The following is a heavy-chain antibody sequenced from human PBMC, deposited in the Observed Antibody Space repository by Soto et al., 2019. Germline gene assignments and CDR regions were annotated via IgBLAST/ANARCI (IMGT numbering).Heavy chain of an antibody. CDR1: GYSFTSYW. CDR2: IYPGDSDT. D-gene: IGHD3-3*01. CDR3: ARQAPYDFWSGYLYYYYGMDV. Sequence: GESLKISCKGSGYSFTSYWIGWVRQMTGKGLEWMGIIYPGDSDTRYSPSFQGQVTISADKSISTAYLQWSSLKASDTAMYYCARQAPYDFWSGYLYYYYGMDVWGQGTMVTVSS. V-gene: IGHV5-51*01. J-gene: IGHJ6*02.